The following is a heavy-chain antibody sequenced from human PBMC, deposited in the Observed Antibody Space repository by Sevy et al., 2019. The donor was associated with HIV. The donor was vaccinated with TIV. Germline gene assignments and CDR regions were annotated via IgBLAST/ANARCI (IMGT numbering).Heavy chain of an antibody. CDR1: GFTFSSYS. CDR3: ARDHHSSGWYEFEY. V-gene: IGHV3-48*02. D-gene: IGHD6-19*01. Sequence: GGSLRLSCAASGFTFSSYSMNCVRQAPGKGLEWVSYISSSSSTIYYADSVKGRFTISRDNAKNSLYLQMNSLRDEDTAVYYCARDHHSSGWYEFEYWGQGTLVTVSS. J-gene: IGHJ4*02. CDR2: ISSSSSTI.